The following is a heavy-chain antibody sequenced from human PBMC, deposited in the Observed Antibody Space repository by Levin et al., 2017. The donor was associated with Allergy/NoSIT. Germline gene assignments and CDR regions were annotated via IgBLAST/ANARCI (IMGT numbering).Heavy chain of an antibody. CDR1: GFTVSNNY. CDR3: ATRAVAAPY. J-gene: IGHJ4*02. V-gene: IGHV3-66*01. D-gene: IGHD6-19*01. CDR2: IYSGGST. Sequence: GGSLRLSCAPSGFTVSNNYMSWVRQAPGKGLEWVSLIYSGGSTLYADSVKGRLTISRANSKNTLFLQMNSLRVAATAVYYCATRAVAAPYWGQGALVTVSS.